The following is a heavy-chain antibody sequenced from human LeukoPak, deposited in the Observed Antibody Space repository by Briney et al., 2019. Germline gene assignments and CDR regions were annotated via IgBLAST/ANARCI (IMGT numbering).Heavy chain of an antibody. V-gene: IGHV1-24*01. CDR1: GYTLTELS. D-gene: IGHD1-1*01. CDR3: AKVAGVSGTGDVDY. CDR2: FDPEDGET. J-gene: IGHJ4*02. Sequence: ASVKVSCKVSGYTLTELSMHWVRQAPGKGLEWMGGFDPEDGETIYAQKFQGRVTMTEDTSTDTAYMELSSLRSEDTAVYYCAKVAGVSGTGDVDYWGQGTLVTVSS.